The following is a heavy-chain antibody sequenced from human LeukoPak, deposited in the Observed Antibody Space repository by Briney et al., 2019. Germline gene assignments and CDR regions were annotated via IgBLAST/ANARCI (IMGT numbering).Heavy chain of an antibody. CDR2: IYYSGST. D-gene: IGHD4-17*01. CDR3: ARVPNGALDAFDI. Sequence: PSETLSLTCTVSGGSISSSSYYWGWIRQPPGKGLEWIGSIYYSGSTYYNPSLKSRVTISVDTSKNQFSLKLSSVTAADTAVYYCARVPNGALDAFDIWGQGTMVTVSS. CDR1: GGSISSSSYY. V-gene: IGHV4-39*07. J-gene: IGHJ3*02.